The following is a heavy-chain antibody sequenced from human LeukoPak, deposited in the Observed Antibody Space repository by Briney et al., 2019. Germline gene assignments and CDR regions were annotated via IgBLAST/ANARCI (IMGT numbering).Heavy chain of an antibody. J-gene: IGHJ4*02. Sequence: SVKVSCKASGGTFSSYAISWVRQAPGQGLEWMGGIIPIFGTANYAQKFQGRVTITADKSTSTAYMELRSLRSEDTAMYYYARDDSSGWYRADPPPNYWGQGTLVTVSS. CDR2: IIPIFGTA. CDR1: GGTFSSYA. V-gene: IGHV1-69*06. CDR3: ARDDSSGWYRADPPPNY. D-gene: IGHD6-19*01.